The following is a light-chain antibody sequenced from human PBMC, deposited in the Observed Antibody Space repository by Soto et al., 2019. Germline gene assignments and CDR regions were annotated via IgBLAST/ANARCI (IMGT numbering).Light chain of an antibody. CDR2: EVS. CDR1: SADFGGQNY. CDR3: SSYTDVVTLEV. Sequence: QSVLAQPASVSGSLGQSITISCTGTSADFGGQNYVSWYQQHPGRAPKLILYEVSNRPPGVSNRFSGSKSGNTASLTISGLQAEDVADYYCSSYTDVVTLEVFGPGTKVTVL. V-gene: IGLV2-14*01. J-gene: IGLJ1*01.